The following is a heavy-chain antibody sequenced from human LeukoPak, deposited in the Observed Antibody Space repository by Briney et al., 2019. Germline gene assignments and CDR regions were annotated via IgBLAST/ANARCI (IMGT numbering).Heavy chain of an antibody. D-gene: IGHD1-26*01. CDR2: IYYSGST. CDR1: GGSISSYY. J-gene: IGHJ4*02. CDR3: AGSYAKVGATLFDY. Sequence: SETLSLTCTVSGGSISSYYRSWIRQPPGKGLEWIGYIYYSGSTNYNPSLKSRVTISVDTSKNQFSLKLSSVPAADTAVYYCAGSYAKVGATLFDYWGQGTLVTVSS. V-gene: IGHV4-59*01.